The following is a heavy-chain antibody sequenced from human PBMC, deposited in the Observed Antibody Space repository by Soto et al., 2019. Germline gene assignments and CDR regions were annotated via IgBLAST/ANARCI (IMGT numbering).Heavy chain of an antibody. CDR1: GGSVSSGSYY. V-gene: IGHV4-61*01. CDR2: IYYSGST. Sequence: SETLSLTCTVSGGSVSSGSYYWSWIRQPPGKGLEWIGYIYYSGSTNYNPSLKSRVTISVDTSKNQFSLKLSSVTAADTAVYYCARNKRVDCSGGSCYSAGPTLLDYWGQGTLVTVSS. J-gene: IGHJ4*02. D-gene: IGHD2-15*01. CDR3: ARNKRVDCSGGSCYSAGPTLLDY.